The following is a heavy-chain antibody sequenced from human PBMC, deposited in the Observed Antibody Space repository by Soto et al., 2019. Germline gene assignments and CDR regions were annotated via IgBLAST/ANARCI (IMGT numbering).Heavy chain of an antibody. CDR3: ARATNSDAFDI. CDR2: MNPNSGNT. J-gene: IGHJ3*02. CDR1: GYTVNTFD. V-gene: IGHV1-8*01. D-gene: IGHD2-8*01. Sequence: QVQLGQSGAEVKKPGAEVKVSCKAAGYTVNTFDLNWVRQATGQGLAWMGRMNPNSGNTGYAQKFQGRDTMSMNTSISKDKMVLCSRRSEDTALYYCARATNSDAFDIRGRGTMVTVSS.